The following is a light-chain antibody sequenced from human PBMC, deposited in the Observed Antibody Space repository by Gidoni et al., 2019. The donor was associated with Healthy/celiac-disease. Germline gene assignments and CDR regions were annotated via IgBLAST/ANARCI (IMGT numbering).Light chain of an antibody. Sequence: HSALTQPSSVSWSPGQSITISCTGTSSDVGGYNYVSWYQQHPGKAPKLMIYDVSNRPSGVSNRVSGSKSGNKAFLTISGLQAEDEADYYCSSYTSSSSPYVFGTGTKVTVL. V-gene: IGLV2-14*03. CDR3: SSYTSSSSPYV. J-gene: IGLJ1*01. CDR2: DVS. CDR1: SSDVGGYNY.